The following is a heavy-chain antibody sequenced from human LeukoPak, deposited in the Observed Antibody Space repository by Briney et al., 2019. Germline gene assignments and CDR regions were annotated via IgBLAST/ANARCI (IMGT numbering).Heavy chain of an antibody. J-gene: IGHJ4*02. Sequence: GGSLRLSCASSGITFSSYTMNWVRQAPGKGQEWVSSISTSGNYIYYADSVKGRFTISRDNAKNSVYLQMDSLRAEDTAVYYCARDYYCSGGSCYSPDYDYWGQGTQVTVSS. CDR3: ARDYYCSGGSCYSPDYDY. CDR2: ISTSGNYI. V-gene: IGHV3-21*01. D-gene: IGHD2-15*01. CDR1: GITFSSYT.